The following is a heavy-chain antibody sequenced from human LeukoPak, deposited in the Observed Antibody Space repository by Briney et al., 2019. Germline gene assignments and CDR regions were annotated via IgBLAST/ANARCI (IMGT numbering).Heavy chain of an antibody. CDR1: GGSISSSSYY. Sequence: SETLSLTCTVSGGSISSSSYYWGWIRQPPGKGLEWIGSIYYSGSTYYNPSLKSRVTISVDTSKNQFSLKLSSVTAADTAVYYCVRDIYCSGGSCIHNWGQGTLVTVSS. CDR2: IYYSGST. CDR3: VRDIYCSGGSCIHN. D-gene: IGHD2-15*01. V-gene: IGHV4-39*02. J-gene: IGHJ4*02.